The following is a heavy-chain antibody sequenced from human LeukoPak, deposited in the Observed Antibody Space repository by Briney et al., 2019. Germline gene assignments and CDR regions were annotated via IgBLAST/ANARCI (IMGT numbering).Heavy chain of an antibody. CDR3: ARDPGIAVADWFDP. Sequence: SGGSLRLSCAASGFTFSSYSMNWVRQAPGKGLEWVSYISSSSSTIYYADSVKGRFTISRDNAKNSLYLQMNSLRAEDTAVYYCARDPGIAVADWFDPWGQGTLVTVSS. J-gene: IGHJ5*02. CDR2: ISSSSSTI. CDR1: GFTFSSYS. D-gene: IGHD6-19*01. V-gene: IGHV3-48*01.